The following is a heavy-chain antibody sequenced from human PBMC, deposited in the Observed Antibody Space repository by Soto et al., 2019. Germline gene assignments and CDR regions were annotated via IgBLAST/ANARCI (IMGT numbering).Heavy chain of an antibody. CDR1: GFTFGGYG. D-gene: IGHD1-26*01. V-gene: IGHV3-49*05. CDR2: IRSKAYSRTA. CDR3: ARDRNGWETRATYYDY. Sequence: KPGGSLRLSCSTSGFTFGGYGVSWFRQAPGKGLEWIGFIRSKAYSRTAEYAASVRGRFIISRDDSEGIAYLQMNSLQNEDTGVYYCARDRNGWETRATYYDYWGPGTQVTVSS. J-gene: IGHJ4*02.